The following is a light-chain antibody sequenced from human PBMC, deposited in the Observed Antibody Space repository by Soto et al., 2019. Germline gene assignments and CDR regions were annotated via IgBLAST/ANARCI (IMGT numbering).Light chain of an antibody. CDR2: SAS. J-gene: IGKJ2*01. CDR3: QQYGSSPLT. Sequence: EVVLTQSPGTLSLSPGERATLSCRASQSVSSSYLAWYQQKPGRAPRLLIYSASNRATGIPDRFSASESGTDVSPTTSRLEPEDCAVDYCQQYGSSPLTFGEGTKLEIK. V-gene: IGKV3-20*01. CDR1: QSVSSSY.